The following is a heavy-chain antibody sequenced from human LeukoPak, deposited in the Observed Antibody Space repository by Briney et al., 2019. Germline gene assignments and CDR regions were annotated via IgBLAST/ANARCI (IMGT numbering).Heavy chain of an antibody. V-gene: IGHV3-30*02. CDR3: ARDRSVVTPNYYFDY. D-gene: IGHD4-23*01. CDR2: IMFDGSNT. CDR1: GFILSNYN. J-gene: IGHJ4*02. Sequence: GGSLRLSCAASGFILSNYNMHWVRQAPGKGLEWVAFIMFDGSNTEYADSVKGRFTISRDNSKNTLYLQMNTLRTEDTAVYYCARDRSVVTPNYYFDYWGQGTLVTVSS.